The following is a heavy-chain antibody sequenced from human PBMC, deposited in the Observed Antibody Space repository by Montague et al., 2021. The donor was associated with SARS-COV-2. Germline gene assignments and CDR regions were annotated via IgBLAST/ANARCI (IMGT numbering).Heavy chain of an antibody. D-gene: IGHD3-10*01. CDR1: VFTFSSYD. J-gene: IGHJ6*02. CDR2: IWYDVSNQ. CDR3: AREYSAPRWFGEYNRYGMDV. V-gene: IGHV3-33*08. Sequence: SLRLSCAASVFTFSSYDMHWVRQAPGKVLEWVAVIWYDVSNQYXXXSXXXRFXISRNNSKNTLYLRLNSLRAEATAVYYCAREYSAPRWFGEYNRYGMDVWGQGTTVTVSS.